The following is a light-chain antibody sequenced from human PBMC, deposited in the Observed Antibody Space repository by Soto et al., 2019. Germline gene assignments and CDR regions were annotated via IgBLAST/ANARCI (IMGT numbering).Light chain of an antibody. CDR1: QTVRNNY. V-gene: IGKV3-20*01. J-gene: IGKJ4*01. Sequence: ELVRTQSPSTLSSSPGGRATLACRASQTVRNNYLAWYQQKPGQAPRLLIYDASTRATGIPARFSGGGCGTDFTLLISSLEPEDFAVYYCQQFSSYPLTFGGGTKVDI. CDR2: DAS. CDR3: QQFSSYPLT.